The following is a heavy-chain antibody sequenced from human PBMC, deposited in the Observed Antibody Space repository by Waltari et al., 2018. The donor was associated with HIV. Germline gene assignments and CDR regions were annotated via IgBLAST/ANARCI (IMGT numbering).Heavy chain of an antibody. CDR2: IHSYSDYI. CDR1: GITLRSET. J-gene: IGHJ4*02. CDR3: AKAPGVNGVNYFDY. D-gene: IGHD1-1*01. V-gene: IGHV3-21*02. Sequence: VQVVESGGAVVKPGESLRLSCAAPGITLRSETIHWARQAPGKGREWVSSIHSYSDYIYYADSVRGRFTISRDSAKKSVYLQMSSLRVEDTAVYYCAKAPGVNGVNYFDYWGQGSLVTVTS.